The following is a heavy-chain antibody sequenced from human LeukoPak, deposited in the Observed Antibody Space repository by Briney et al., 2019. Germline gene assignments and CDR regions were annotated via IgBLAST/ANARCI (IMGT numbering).Heavy chain of an antibody. Sequence: SETLSLTYAVDGGSVSVYYCSWIRQPPGKWREWIWESKHSGSTNYKPSLKGRVTISVDTSKNQFSLKLSYVTAADPAVYYCARGPVYYYGSGSYCYFDYWGQGTLVTVSS. J-gene: IGHJ4*02. CDR2: SKHSGST. V-gene: IGHV4-34*01. CDR1: GGSVSVYY. D-gene: IGHD3-10*01. CDR3: ARGPVYYYGSGSYCYFDY.